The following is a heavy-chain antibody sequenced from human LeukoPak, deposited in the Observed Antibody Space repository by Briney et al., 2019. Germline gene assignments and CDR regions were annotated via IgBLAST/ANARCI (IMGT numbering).Heavy chain of an antibody. Sequence: SETLSLTCTVSGGSISTYYWSWIRQPAGKGLEWIGRIYTSGSTNHNPSLKSRVTMSVDTSKNQFSLKLSSVTAADTAVYFCARGTVPNAFDIWGQGTMVTVS. CDR3: ARGTVPNAFDI. CDR1: GGSISTYY. V-gene: IGHV4-4*07. J-gene: IGHJ3*02. CDR2: IYTSGST. D-gene: IGHD1/OR15-1a*01.